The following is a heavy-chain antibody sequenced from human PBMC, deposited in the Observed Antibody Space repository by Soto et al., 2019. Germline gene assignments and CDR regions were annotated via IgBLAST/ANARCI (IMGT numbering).Heavy chain of an antibody. CDR2: IGPKSGDT. V-gene: IGHV1-2*02. CDR1: GSTFSGYY. Sequence: ASVNVSFKSPGSTFSGYYIHWVRQAPGQAPEWAGEIGPKSGDTRYAQKFQGRVTMTKDTSITTVYMELRNLSPDDTAVYFCGRGRSGEIVIFYWGQGTLVTVSS. J-gene: IGHJ4*02. CDR3: GRGRSGEIVIFY. D-gene: IGHD5-12*01.